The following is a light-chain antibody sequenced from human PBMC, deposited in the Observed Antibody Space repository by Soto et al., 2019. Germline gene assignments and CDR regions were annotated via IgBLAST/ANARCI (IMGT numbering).Light chain of an antibody. CDR2: KAS. Sequence: DIQMTQSPSTLSASVGDRVTITCRASQSISSWVAWYQQKPGKAPKLMIYKASSLKGGVQTRFIGSGSGTEFTLTISSLQPDDFATYYCQQYDSYLTFGGGTKVEIK. J-gene: IGKJ4*01. V-gene: IGKV1-5*03. CDR3: QQYDSYLT. CDR1: QSISSW.